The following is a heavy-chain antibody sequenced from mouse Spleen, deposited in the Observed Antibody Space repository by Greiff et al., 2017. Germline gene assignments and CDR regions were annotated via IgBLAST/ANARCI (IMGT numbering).Heavy chain of an antibody. Sequence: EVQLVESGPELVKPGASVKMSCKASGYTFTDYNMHWVKQSHGKGLEWIGYINPNNGGTSYNQKFKGKATLTVNKSSSTAYMELRSLTSEDSAVYYCARYDGYYDDIDMDYWGQGTSVTVSS. D-gene: IGHD2-3*01. CDR2: INPNNGGT. J-gene: IGHJ4*01. V-gene: IGHV1-22*01. CDR1: GYTFTDYN. CDR3: ARYDGYYDDIDMDY.